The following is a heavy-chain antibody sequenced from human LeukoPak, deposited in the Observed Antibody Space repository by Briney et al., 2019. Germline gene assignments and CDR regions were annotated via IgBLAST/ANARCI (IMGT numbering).Heavy chain of an antibody. CDR1: GFTFSSYA. D-gene: IGHD5-12*01. CDR2: ISSSGGGT. V-gene: IGHV3-23*01. Sequence: GGSLRLSCAASGFTFSSYAMSWVRQAPGKGLEWVSAISSSGGGTYYADSVKGRFTISRDNSKNTLYLQMNSLRAEDTAVYYCAKDPHIVAITLFDYWGQGTLVTVSS. J-gene: IGHJ4*02. CDR3: AKDPHIVAITLFDY.